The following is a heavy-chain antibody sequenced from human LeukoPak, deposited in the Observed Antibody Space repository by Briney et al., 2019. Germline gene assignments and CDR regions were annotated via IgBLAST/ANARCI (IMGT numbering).Heavy chain of an antibody. CDR2: MNPNSGNT. V-gene: IGHV1-8*01. CDR1: GYTFTSYD. Sequence: ASVKVSCKASGYTFTSYDINWVRQATGQGLEWMGWMNPNSGNTGYAQKFQGRVTMTRSTSISTAYMELSSLRSEDTAVYYCARWGSGYGDYGGWGQGTLVTVSS. CDR3: ARWGSGYGDYGG. J-gene: IGHJ4*02. D-gene: IGHD4-17*01.